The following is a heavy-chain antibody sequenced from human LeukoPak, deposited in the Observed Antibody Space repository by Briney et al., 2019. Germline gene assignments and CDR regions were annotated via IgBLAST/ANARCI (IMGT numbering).Heavy chain of an antibody. V-gene: IGHV4-39*07. Sequence: SETLSLTCTVSGGSMISSSHYWGWIRQPPGKGLEWIGSIYYSGSIYHNPSLKSRVTISIDTSKSQFSLRLSSVTATDTAVYYCARGIIPFGELGRGKWFDPWGQGTLVTVSS. CDR3: ARGIIPFGELGRGKWFDP. CDR1: GGSMISSSHY. D-gene: IGHD3-10*01. J-gene: IGHJ5*02. CDR2: IYYSGSI.